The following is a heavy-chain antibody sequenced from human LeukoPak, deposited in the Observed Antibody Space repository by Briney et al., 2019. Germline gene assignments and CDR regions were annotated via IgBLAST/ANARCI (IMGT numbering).Heavy chain of an antibody. J-gene: IGHJ4*02. Sequence: PGGSLRLSCAAPGFTLRSYGMHWVRQAPGKGLEWVAVISYDGNDKYYADSLKGRFTISRDNSKNTLYLQMNSLRAEDTAVYYCARDAGTWGYGYNFDYWGQGTLVSVSS. CDR1: GFTLRSYG. V-gene: IGHV3-30*03. CDR2: ISYDGNDK. D-gene: IGHD6-13*01. CDR3: ARDAGTWGYGYNFDY.